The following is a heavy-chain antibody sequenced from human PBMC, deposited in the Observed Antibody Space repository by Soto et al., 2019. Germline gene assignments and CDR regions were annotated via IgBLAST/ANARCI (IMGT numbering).Heavy chain of an antibody. J-gene: IGHJ4*02. V-gene: IGHV4-59*01. CDR2: IYYSGST. D-gene: IGHD5-12*01. CDR1: GGSISSYY. Sequence: SETLSLTCTGSGGSISSYYWSWIRQPPGKGLEWIGYIYYSGSTNYNPSLKSRVTISVDTSKNQFSLKLSSVTAADTAVYYCARDLSSDGYNQFAYSGQGTLVTVSS. CDR3: ARDLSSDGYNQFAY.